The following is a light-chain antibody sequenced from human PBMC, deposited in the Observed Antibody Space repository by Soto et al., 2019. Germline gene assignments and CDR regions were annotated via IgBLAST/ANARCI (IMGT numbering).Light chain of an antibody. CDR3: TAITSIFTHV. CDR2: DVS. CDR1: SSDVGSYNF. V-gene: IGLV2-14*03. Sequence: QSALTQPASVSGSPGQSITISCTGTSSDVGSYNFVSWYQHHPGKAPKLIIYDVSNRPSGVSNRFSGSESGNTASLTISGLQAVDEADYYCTAITSIFTHVFGTGTKVT. J-gene: IGLJ1*01.